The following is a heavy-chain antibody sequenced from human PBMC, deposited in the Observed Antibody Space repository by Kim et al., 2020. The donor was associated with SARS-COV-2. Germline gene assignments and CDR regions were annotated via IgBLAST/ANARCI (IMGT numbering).Heavy chain of an antibody. CDR2: IYPRDSDT. D-gene: IGHD5-12*01. Sequence: GESLKISCKGSGYSFTSYWIGLVRQMPGKGLEWMGIIYPRDSDTRYSPSFQGQVTIPADKSISTAYLQWSSLKASDTAMYYCARGDAGEMATISYGMDVWGQGTTVTVSS. CDR3: ARGDAGEMATISYGMDV. CDR1: GYSFTSYW. J-gene: IGHJ6*02. V-gene: IGHV5-51*01.